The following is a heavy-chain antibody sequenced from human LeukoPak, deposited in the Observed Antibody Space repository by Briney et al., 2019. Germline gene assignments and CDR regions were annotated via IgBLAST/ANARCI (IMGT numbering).Heavy chain of an antibody. D-gene: IGHD1-26*01. Sequence: GGSLRLSCAASGFTFSSNSMHWVRQAPGKGLEWVAVIWFDGSKKYYADSVKGRFTISRDNSKNTLYMQMDSLRADDTAVYYCARMSGSHLDYWGQGTLVTVSS. CDR2: IWFDGSKK. CDR1: GFTFSSNS. V-gene: IGHV3-33*01. CDR3: ARMSGSHLDY. J-gene: IGHJ4*02.